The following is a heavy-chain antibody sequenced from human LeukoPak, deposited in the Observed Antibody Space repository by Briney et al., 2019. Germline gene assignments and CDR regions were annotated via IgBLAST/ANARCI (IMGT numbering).Heavy chain of an antibody. J-gene: IGHJ4*02. CDR1: GGSISSSSYY. D-gene: IGHD4-17*01. CDR3: ARDYGDYGVPDY. V-gene: IGHV4-39*01. CDR2: IYYSGST. Sequence: SETLSLTCTVSGGSISSSSYYWGWIRQPPAKGLEWIGSIYYSGSTYYNPSLKSRVTISVDTSKNQFSLKLSSVTAANTAVYYCARDYGDYGVPDYWGQGTLVTVSS.